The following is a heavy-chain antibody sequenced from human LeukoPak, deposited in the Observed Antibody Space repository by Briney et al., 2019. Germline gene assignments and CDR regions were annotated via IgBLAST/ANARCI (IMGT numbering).Heavy chain of an antibody. CDR1: GFTFDDYA. D-gene: IGHD5-18*01. J-gene: IGHJ4*02. CDR2: ISWNSGSI. Sequence: GGSLRLSCAASGFTFDDYAMHWARQAPGKGLEWVSGISWNSGSIGYADSVKGRFTISRDNAKNSLYLQMNSLRAEDTALYYCAKARRIQLWFNGLDYWGQGTLVTVSS. CDR3: AKARRIQLWFNGLDY. V-gene: IGHV3-9*01.